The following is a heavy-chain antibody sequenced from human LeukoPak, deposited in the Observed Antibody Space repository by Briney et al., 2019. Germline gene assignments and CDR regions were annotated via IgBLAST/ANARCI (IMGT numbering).Heavy chain of an antibody. CDR2: INHSGST. CDR1: GGSFSGYY. Sequence: SETLSLTCAVYGGSFSGYYWSWIRQPPGKGLEWIGEINHSGSTNYNPSLKSRVTISVDTSKHQFSLKLSSVTAADTAVYYCARGGLGRGISWYWIWFDPWGQGTLVTVSS. D-gene: IGHD6-13*01. CDR3: ARGGLGRGISWYWIWFDP. V-gene: IGHV4-34*01. J-gene: IGHJ5*02.